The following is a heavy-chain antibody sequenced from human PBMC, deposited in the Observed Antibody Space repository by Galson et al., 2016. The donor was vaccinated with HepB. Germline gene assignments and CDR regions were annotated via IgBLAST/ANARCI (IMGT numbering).Heavy chain of an antibody. CDR1: GGSISGYY. CDR3: AREFRGMDV. Sequence: TCTVSGGSISGYYWSYIRQPPGKGLEWIGHIYYSGSTNYNPSLKSRVTISVDTSKNQFSLKLNSVTAADTAVYYCAREFRGMDVWGQGTTVTVTS. J-gene: IGHJ6*02. CDR2: IYYSGST. V-gene: IGHV4-59*01.